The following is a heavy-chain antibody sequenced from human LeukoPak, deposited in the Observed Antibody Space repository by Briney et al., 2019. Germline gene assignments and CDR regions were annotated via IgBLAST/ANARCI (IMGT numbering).Heavy chain of an antibody. CDR1: GGSISSSSYY. CDR2: IYYSGST. V-gene: IGHV4-39*01. Sequence: PSETLSLTCTVSGGSISSSSYYWGWIRQPPGKGLEWIVSIYYSGSTYYNPSLKSRVTISVDTSKNQFSLKLSSVTAADTAVYYCARSLQCPDYWGQGTLVTVSS. D-gene: IGHD2-2*01. J-gene: IGHJ4*02. CDR3: ARSLQCPDY.